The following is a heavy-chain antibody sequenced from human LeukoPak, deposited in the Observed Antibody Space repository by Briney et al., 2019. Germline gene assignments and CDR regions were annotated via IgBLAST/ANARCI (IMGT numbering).Heavy chain of an antibody. CDR2: IIPIFGTA. CDR1: GGTFSSYA. D-gene: IGHD4-17*01. J-gene: IGHJ5*02. Sequence: ASVKVSCKASGGTFSSYAISWVRQAPGQGLEWMGGIIPIFGTANYAQKFQGRVTITADKSTSTAYMELSSLRSEDTAVYYCAGSTVTTRNWFDPWGQGTLVTVSS. V-gene: IGHV1-69*06. CDR3: AGSTVTTRNWFDP.